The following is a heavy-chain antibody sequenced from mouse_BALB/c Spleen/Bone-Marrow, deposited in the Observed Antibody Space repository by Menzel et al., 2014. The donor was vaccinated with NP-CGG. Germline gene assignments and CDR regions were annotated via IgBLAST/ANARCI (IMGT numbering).Heavy chain of an antibody. CDR3: ARWLLPYGLDY. D-gene: IGHD2-3*01. CDR2: IDPANGNT. V-gene: IGHV14-3*02. J-gene: IGHJ4*01. Sequence: VQRVESGAELVKPGASVKLSCTASGFNIXDTYMHWVKQRPEQGLEWIGRIDPANGNTKYDPKFQGKATITADTSSNTAYLQLSSLTSEDTAVYYCARWLLPYGLDYWGQGTSVTVSS. CDR1: GFNIXDTY.